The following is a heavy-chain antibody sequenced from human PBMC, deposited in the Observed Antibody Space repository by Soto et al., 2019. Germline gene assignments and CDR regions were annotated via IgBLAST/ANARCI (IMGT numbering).Heavy chain of an antibody. D-gene: IGHD2-2*01. V-gene: IGHV4-30-2*01. J-gene: IGHJ4*02. CDR2: IYHSGST. CDR3: ARVRTVYFDY. Sequence: PSXTLSLTCTVSGGSISSGGYSWRWIRQPPGKGLEWIGYIYHSGSTYYNPSLKSRVTISVDRSKNQFSLKLSSVTAADTAVYYCARVRTVYFDYWGQGTLVTVSS. CDR1: GGSISSGGYS.